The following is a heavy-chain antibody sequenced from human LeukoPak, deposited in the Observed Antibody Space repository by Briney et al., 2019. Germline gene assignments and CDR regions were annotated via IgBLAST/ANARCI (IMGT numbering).Heavy chain of an antibody. V-gene: IGHV4-38-2*02. CDR1: GFLIGSGYY. D-gene: IGHD2-2*01. CDR3: VRDHSAHPAFFDY. CDR2: IYHGGTT. J-gene: IGHJ4*02. Sequence: SETLSLTCTVSGFLIGSGYYWGWIRQPPGKGLEWIGSIYHGGTTVYNPSLKSRISSSVDTSKNQFSLILTSMTAADTAVYFCVRDHSAHPAFFDYWGQGALVTVSS.